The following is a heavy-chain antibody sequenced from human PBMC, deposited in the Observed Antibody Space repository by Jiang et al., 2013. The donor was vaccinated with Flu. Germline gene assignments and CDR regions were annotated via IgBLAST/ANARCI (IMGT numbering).Heavy chain of an antibody. V-gene: IGHV5-51*03. CDR2: IYPDDSDT. CDR1: GYRFTSYW. D-gene: IGHD5-12*01. Sequence: AEVKKPGESLNISCKGSGYRFTSYWIGWVRQMPGKGLEWMGIIYPDDSDTRYSPSSKARSPSQPTSPSVPPTYSGASLKASDTAIYYCARLVNEYSGPDYRGHFDY. J-gene: IGHJ4*01. CDR3: ARLVNEYSGPDYRGHFDY.